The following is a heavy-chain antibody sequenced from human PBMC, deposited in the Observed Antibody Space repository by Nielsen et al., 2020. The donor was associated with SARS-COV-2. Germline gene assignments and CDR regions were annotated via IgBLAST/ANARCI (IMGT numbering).Heavy chain of an antibody. V-gene: IGHV3-23*01. CDR1: GFTFSGYA. CDR3: ARSTPYGTTWYGALDS. CDR2: FSGRGGT. D-gene: IGHD6-13*01. J-gene: IGHJ4*02. Sequence: GESLKISCTASGFTFSGYAMSWVRQAPGKGLEWVSAFSGRGGTHYADFVKGRFTTSTDKSRTTLYLQMTSLRAEDTAIYYCARSTPYGTTWYGALDSWGQGTLVIVSS.